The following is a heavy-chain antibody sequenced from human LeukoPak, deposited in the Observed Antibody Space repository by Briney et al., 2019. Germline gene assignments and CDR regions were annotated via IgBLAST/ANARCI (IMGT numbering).Heavy chain of an antibody. D-gene: IGHD3-22*01. CDR2: IYYTGNT. Sequence: SETLSLTCTVSGGSISSYYWSWIRQPPGKGLEWIGYIYYTGNTRYNPSLKSRVTISVDTSKNHFSLKLSSVTAADTAVYYCATDYYDSSGYHAFDIWGQGTMVTVSS. CDR3: ATDYYDSSGYHAFDI. V-gene: IGHV4-59*01. J-gene: IGHJ3*02. CDR1: GGSISSYY.